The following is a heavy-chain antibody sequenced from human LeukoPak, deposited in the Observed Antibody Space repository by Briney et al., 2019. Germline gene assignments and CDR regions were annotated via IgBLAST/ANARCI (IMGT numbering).Heavy chain of an antibody. Sequence: GGSLRLSCAASGFTFSSYAMSWVRQAPGKGLEWVSAISGSGGSTYYADSVKGRFTISRDNSKNTLYLQMNSLRGEDTAVYYCAKGEDIAVAGRTWGQGTLVTVSS. V-gene: IGHV3-23*01. J-gene: IGHJ5*02. CDR3: AKGEDIAVAGRT. D-gene: IGHD6-19*01. CDR2: ISGSGGST. CDR1: GFTFSSYA.